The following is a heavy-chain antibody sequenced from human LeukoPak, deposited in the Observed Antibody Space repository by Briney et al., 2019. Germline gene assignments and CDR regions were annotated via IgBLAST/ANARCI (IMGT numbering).Heavy chain of an antibody. Sequence: GGSLRLSCAASGFTFSSYAMSWVRQAPGKGLEWVSAISGSGGSTYYADSVKGRFTISRDNSKNTLYLQMNSLRAEDTAVYYCAKDLTSLAAAGVAFDIWGQGTMVTVSS. CDR2: ISGSGGST. CDR3: AKDLTSLAAAGVAFDI. V-gene: IGHV3-23*01. J-gene: IGHJ3*02. CDR1: GFTFSSYA. D-gene: IGHD6-13*01.